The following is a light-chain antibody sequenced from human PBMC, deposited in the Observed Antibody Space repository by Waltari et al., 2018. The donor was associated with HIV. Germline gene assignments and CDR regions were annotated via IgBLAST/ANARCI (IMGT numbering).Light chain of an antibody. CDR2: DVN. Sequence: QSALTQPASVAGSPGQSITISSTCTTSHIGTYDHVSWFQQHPGRPPQLLISDVNNRPSGMSNRFSGSKSGNTASLTISGLRAEDEADYYCNSYTTTNSYVFGSGTRVTVL. J-gene: IGLJ1*01. CDR1: TSHIGTYDH. CDR3: NSYTTTNSYV. V-gene: IGLV2-14*03.